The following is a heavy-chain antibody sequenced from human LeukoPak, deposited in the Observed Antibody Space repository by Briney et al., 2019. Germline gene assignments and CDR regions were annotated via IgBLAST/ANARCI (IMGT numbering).Heavy chain of an antibody. CDR2: INAGNGNT. CDR3: ARSFSGGSTLMGVDY. V-gene: IGHV1-3*01. D-gene: IGHD3-16*01. CDR1: GYTFTSYA. Sequence: ASVKVSCKASGYTFTSYAMHWVRQAPGQRLEWMGWINAGNGNTKYSQKFQGRVTITRDTSASTAYMELSSLRSEDTAVYYCARSFSGGSTLMGVDYWGQGTLVTVSS. J-gene: IGHJ4*02.